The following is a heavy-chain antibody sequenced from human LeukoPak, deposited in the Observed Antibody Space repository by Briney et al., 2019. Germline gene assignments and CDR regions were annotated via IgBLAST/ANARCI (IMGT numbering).Heavy chain of an antibody. J-gene: IGHJ6*02. CDR1: GFTFSGSA. V-gene: IGHV3-73*01. Sequence: GGSLRLSCAASGFTFSGSAIHWVRQASGKGLEWVGRIRSKTNSYATAYAASVQGRFIISRDDSKNTAYLQMNSLKTEDTAVYYCTRFNRDPYGVDVWGQGTTVTVSS. CDR3: TRFNRDPYGVDV. CDR2: IRSKTNSYAT.